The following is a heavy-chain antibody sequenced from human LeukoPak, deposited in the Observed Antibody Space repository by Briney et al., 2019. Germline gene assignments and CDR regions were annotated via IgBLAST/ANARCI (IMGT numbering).Heavy chain of an antibody. V-gene: IGHV3-23*01. Sequence: GGSLRLSCEASGFTFSSYAMSWVRQAPGKGLEWVSGFSGSGGSTYYADSVKGRFTISRDNSKNTLYLQMNSLRAEDTAVYHCAKRGLDYDILTGYQYYFDYWGQGTLVTVSS. CDR2: FSGSGGST. D-gene: IGHD3-9*01. CDR1: GFTFSSYA. CDR3: AKRGLDYDILTGYQYYFDY. J-gene: IGHJ4*02.